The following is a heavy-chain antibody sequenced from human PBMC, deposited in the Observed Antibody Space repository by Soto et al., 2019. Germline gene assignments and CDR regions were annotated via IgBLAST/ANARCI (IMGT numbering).Heavy chain of an antibody. V-gene: IGHV4-30-2*06. Sequence: QLQLRESGSGLVKPSETLSLTCTVSGGSISSGGYSWSWIRQSPEKGLEWLGCIYLTGGTYYHPSLKSRVTISIDTSRNQFSLNLTSVTAADTAVYYCARAPPGPSPRWVLWGEGTTVTVSS. CDR3: ARAPPGPSPRWVL. J-gene: IGHJ6*04. CDR2: IYLTGGT. D-gene: IGHD3-10*01. CDR1: GGSISSGGYS.